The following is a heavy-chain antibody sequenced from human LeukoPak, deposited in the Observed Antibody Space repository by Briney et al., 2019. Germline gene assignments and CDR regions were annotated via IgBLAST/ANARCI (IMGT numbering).Heavy chain of an antibody. Sequence: GGSLRLSCAASGFTFSGSVMHWVRQASGKGLEWVGRIRSKANNYATAYVASVKGRFTISRDDSKNTAFLQMNRLKTEDTAVYYCTSNYCSGGSCYLYWGQGTLVTVSS. D-gene: IGHD2-15*01. J-gene: IGHJ4*02. CDR2: IRSKANNYAT. V-gene: IGHV3-73*01. CDR3: TSNYCSGGSCYLY. CDR1: GFTFSGSV.